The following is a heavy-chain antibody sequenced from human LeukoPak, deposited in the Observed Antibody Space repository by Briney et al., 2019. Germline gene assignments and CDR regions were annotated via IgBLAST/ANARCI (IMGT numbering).Heavy chain of an antibody. CDR3: ARGVHDSSGYYY. Sequence: ASVKVSCKDSGGTFSSYAISWVRQAPGQGLEWMGGIIPIFGTANYAQKFQGRVTITADESTSTAYMELSSLRSEDTAVYYCARGVHDSSGYYYWGQGTLVTVSS. V-gene: IGHV1-69*13. D-gene: IGHD3-22*01. J-gene: IGHJ4*02. CDR2: IIPIFGTA. CDR1: GGTFSSYA.